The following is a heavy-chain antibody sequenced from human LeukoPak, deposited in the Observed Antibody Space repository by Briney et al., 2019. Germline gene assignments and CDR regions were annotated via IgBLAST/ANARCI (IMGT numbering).Heavy chain of an antibody. V-gene: IGHV1-24*01. Sequence: ASVKVSCKVSGYTLTELSMHWVRQAPGKGLEWMGGFDPEDGETIYAQKFQGRVTMTEDTSTDTAYMELSSLRSEDTAVYYCASGDGYNYGLGYWGQGTLVTVSS. D-gene: IGHD5-24*01. CDR1: GYTLTELS. CDR2: FDPEDGET. J-gene: IGHJ4*02. CDR3: ASGDGYNYGLGY.